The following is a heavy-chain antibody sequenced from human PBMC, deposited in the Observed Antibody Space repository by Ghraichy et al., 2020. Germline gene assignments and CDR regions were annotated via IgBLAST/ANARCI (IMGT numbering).Heavy chain of an antibody. CDR3: ARASLYGDYGCIVDY. J-gene: IGHJ4*01. V-gene: IGHV1-2*06. Sequence: ASVKVSGKACQYPFTGYDTHWVRQARGQGLDWMGRINPNSCDTNYAQKLQVRVTMTRDTSLSTAYMELSRLISDDTAVYSCARASLYGDYGCIVDYWGRGSLVTVAS. D-gene: IGHD4-17*01. CDR2: INPNSCDT. CDR1: QYPFTGYD.